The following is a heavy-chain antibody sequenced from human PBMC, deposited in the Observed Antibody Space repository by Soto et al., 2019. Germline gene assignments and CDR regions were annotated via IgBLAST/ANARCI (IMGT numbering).Heavy chain of an antibody. J-gene: IGHJ4*02. D-gene: IGHD3-10*01. Sequence: GGSLRLSCAASGFTFSSYGMSWVRQAPGKGLEWVSAMSGSGTSTYYADSVKGRFTISRDNSQSTLYLQMTGLKASDTAMYYCARRSLIVGSYPNPFDYWGQGTLVTVSS. CDR2: MSGSGTST. CDR1: GFTFSSYG. CDR3: ARRSLIVGSYPNPFDY. V-gene: IGHV3-23*01.